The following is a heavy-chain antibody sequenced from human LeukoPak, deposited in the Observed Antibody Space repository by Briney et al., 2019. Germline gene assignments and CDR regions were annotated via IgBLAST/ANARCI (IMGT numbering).Heavy chain of an antibody. J-gene: IGHJ6*03. CDR2: IYYSGST. CDR3: ARQDDSSGYYRYYYYYMDV. CDR1: GGSISSSSYY. Sequence: SETLSLTCTVSGGSISSSSYYWGWIRQPPGKGLEWIGSIYYSGSTYYNPSLKSRVTISVDTSKNQFSLKLSSVTAAGTAVYYCARQDDSSGYYRYYYYYMDVWGKGTTVTVSS. D-gene: IGHD3-22*01. V-gene: IGHV4-39*01.